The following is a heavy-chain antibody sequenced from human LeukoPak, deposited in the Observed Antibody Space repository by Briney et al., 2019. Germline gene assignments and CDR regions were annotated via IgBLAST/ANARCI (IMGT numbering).Heavy chain of an antibody. CDR2: ISDRGSRT. CDR3: AKAARLGPSHFDY. D-gene: IGHD6-6*01. CDR1: GITLSNYG. Sequence: GGSLRLSCAVSGITLSNYGMSWVRQAPGKGLEWVAGISDRGSRTNYADSVKGRFTISTDHPKNTLYLQMNSLRGEDTAVYYCAKAARLGPSHFDYWGRGTLVTVSS. J-gene: IGHJ4*02. V-gene: IGHV3-23*01.